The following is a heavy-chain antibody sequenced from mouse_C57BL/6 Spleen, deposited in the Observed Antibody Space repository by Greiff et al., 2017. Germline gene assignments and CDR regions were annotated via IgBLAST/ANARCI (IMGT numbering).Heavy chain of an antibody. CDR1: GYTFTDYE. J-gene: IGHJ2*01. CDR3: TSGGKSNPFDY. Sequence: QVHVKQPGAELVKPGASVKLSCKASGYTFTDYEMHWVKQTPVHGLEWIGAIDPETGGTAYNQKFKGKAILTADKSSSTAYMELRSLTSEDSAVYYCTSGGKSNPFDYWGQGTTLTVSS. CDR2: IDPETGGT. D-gene: IGHD1-1*02. V-gene: IGHV1-15*01.